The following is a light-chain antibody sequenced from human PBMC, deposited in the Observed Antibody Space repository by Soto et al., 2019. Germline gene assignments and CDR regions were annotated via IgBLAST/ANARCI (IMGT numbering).Light chain of an antibody. Sequence: ELVLTQSPATLSFSPGQRATLSYRASQSVKNFLVWYQQRPGQAPRLLIYGTSSRATGIPDRFSGSGSGTDFTLTISRLEPEDFAVYFCQRYGSSPLITFGQGTRLEI. V-gene: IGKV3-20*01. CDR3: QRYGSSPLIT. CDR2: GTS. CDR1: QSVKNF. J-gene: IGKJ5*01.